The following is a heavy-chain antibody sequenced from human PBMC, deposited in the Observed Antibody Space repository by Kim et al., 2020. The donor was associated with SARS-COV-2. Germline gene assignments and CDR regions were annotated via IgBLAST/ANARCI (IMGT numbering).Heavy chain of an antibody. CDR3: ARGGGILWWQWGMDV. D-gene: IGHD2-21*01. Sequence: GAVKGRFTISRDTAKNTLYLQMNSLRAEDTAVYYCARGGGILWWQWGMDVWGQGTTVTVSS. J-gene: IGHJ6*02. V-gene: IGHV3-74*01.